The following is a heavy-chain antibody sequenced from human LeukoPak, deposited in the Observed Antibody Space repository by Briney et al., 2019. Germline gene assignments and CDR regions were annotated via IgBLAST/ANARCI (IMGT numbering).Heavy chain of an antibody. V-gene: IGHV3-7*01. CDR3: ARGESSGYYTYYGMDV. Sequence: GGSLRISCAASGFTFSSYWMSWVRQAPGKGLEWVANIKQDGSEKYYVDSVKGRFTISRDNAKNSLYLQMNSLRAEDTAVYYCARGESSGYYTYYGMDVWGQGTTVTVSS. D-gene: IGHD3-22*01. CDR2: IKQDGSEK. J-gene: IGHJ6*02. CDR1: GFTFSSYW.